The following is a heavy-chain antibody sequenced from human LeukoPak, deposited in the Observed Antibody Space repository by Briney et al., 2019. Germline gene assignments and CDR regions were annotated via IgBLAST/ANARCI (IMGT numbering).Heavy chain of an antibody. Sequence: SETLSLTCTVSGGSISSYYWSWIRQPPGKGLEWIGYIYYSGSTNYNPSLKSRVTISVDTSKNQFSLKLSSVTAADTAVYYCAREGYSSGWYVDYWGQGTLVTVSS. CDR3: AREGYSSGWYVDY. CDR1: GGSISSYY. CDR2: IYYSGST. D-gene: IGHD6-19*01. J-gene: IGHJ4*02. V-gene: IGHV4-59*01.